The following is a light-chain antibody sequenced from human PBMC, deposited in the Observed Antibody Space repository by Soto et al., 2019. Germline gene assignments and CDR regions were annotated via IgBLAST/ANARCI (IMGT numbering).Light chain of an antibody. J-gene: IGLJ2*01. CDR1: RTDIGGYNY. Sequence: QSALTQPASVSGSLGQSITISCTGTRTDIGGYNYVSWYQQYPGKAPKLVICEVTIRPSGISDRFSGSKSGNTASLTISGLQAEDEADYFCSSYTNSQAYILFGGGTKLTVL. V-gene: IGLV2-14*01. CDR2: EVT. CDR3: SSYTNSQAYIL.